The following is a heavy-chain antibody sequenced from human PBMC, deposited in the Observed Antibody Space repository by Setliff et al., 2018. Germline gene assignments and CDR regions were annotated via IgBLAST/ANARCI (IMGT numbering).Heavy chain of an antibody. CDR1: GFTFSDYE. CDR3: ACPDILTGLYDY. J-gene: IGHJ4*02. V-gene: IGHV3-48*03. D-gene: IGHD3-9*01. Sequence: PGGSLRLSCEVSGFTFSDYEMNWVRQAPGKGLEWVSYISSSGSTIYYADSVKGRFTISRDNAKNSLYLQMNSLRAEDTAVYYCACPDILTGLYDYWGQGTLVTVSS. CDR2: ISSSGSTI.